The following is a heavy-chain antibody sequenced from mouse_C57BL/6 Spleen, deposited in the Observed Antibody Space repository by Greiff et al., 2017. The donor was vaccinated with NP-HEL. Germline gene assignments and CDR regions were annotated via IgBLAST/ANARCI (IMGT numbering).Heavy chain of an antibody. CDR3: ARGDWDVGAMDY. V-gene: IGHV1-55*01. D-gene: IGHD4-1*01. CDR2: IYPGSGST. CDR1: GYTFTSYW. Sequence: QVQLQQPGAELVKPGASVKMSCKASGYTFTSYWITWVKQRPGQGLEWIGDIYPGSGSTNYNEKFKSKATLTVDTSSSTAYMQRSSLTSEDSAVYYRARGDWDVGAMDYWGQGTSVTVSS. J-gene: IGHJ4*01.